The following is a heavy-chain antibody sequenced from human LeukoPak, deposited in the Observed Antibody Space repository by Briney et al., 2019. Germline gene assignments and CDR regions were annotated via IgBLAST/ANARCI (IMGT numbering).Heavy chain of an antibody. CDR1: GGSISSYY. D-gene: IGHD6-6*01. CDR2: IYYSGST. CDR3: ARTYSSSSSYSDF. V-gene: IGHV4-59*01. Sequence: SETLSLTCTVSGGSISSYYWSWIRQAPGKGLEWIGYIYYSGSTNYNPSLKSRVTISVETSKNQFSLNLTSVTAADTAVYYCARTYSSSSSYSDFWGQGTLVTVSS. J-gene: IGHJ4*02.